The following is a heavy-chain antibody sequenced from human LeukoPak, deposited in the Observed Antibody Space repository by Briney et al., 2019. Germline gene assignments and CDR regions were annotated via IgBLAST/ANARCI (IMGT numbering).Heavy chain of an antibody. CDR2: IYYSGST. CDR3: ARNTAMAQYNWFDP. D-gene: IGHD5-18*01. Sequence: SETLSLTCTVSGGSISSGDYYWSWIRQPPGKGLEWIGYIYYSGSTNYNPSLKSRVTISVDTSKNQFSLKLSSVTAADTAVYYCARNTAMAQYNWFDPWGQGTLVTVSS. V-gene: IGHV4-61*08. J-gene: IGHJ5*02. CDR1: GGSISSGDYY.